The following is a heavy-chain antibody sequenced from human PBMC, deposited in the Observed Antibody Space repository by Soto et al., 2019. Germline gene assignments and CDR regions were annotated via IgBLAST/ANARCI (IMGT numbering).Heavy chain of an antibody. V-gene: IGHV1-3*01. CDR2: INGGNGNT. CDR1: GNTFPNYA. Sequence: QVQLVQSGAELKKPGASVKVSCKSSGNTFPNYAIHWVRQAPGQRPEWMGWINGGNGNTYYSEKFQGRVTFTRDTSASTVYIKLSSLRSEDTAIYYCARDDSGYSSSWYIDYFNYWGQGALVTVSS. CDR3: ARDDSGYSSSWYIDYFNY. D-gene: IGHD6-13*01. J-gene: IGHJ4*02.